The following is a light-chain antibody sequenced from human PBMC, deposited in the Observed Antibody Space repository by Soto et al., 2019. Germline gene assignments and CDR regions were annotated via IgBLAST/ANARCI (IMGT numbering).Light chain of an antibody. CDR3: QQRTNWRIT. V-gene: IGKV3-11*01. CDR1: QSVSSS. Sequence: ELVLTQSPGTLSLSPGEGATLSCRASQSVSSSLAWYQQKPGQAPRLLIYDTSNRATDIPPRFSGSGSGTDFTLTISSLEPEDFAVYYCQQRTNWRITFGQGTRLEIK. J-gene: IGKJ5*01. CDR2: DTS.